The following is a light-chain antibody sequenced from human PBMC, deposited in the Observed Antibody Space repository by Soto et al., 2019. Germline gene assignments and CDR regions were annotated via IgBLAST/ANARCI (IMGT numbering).Light chain of an antibody. CDR2: DVR. Sequence: QSVLTQSAPMSGSPGQSITISCTGTSNDVGGYNYVSWYQQHRDTAPRLIIYDVRYRPSGVSDRFSGSKSGNTASLTISGLQAEDEADYYCSAYTSSSTPDVFGSGTKGTVL. CDR3: SAYTSSSTPDV. CDR1: SNDVGGYNY. V-gene: IGLV2-14*01. J-gene: IGLJ1*01.